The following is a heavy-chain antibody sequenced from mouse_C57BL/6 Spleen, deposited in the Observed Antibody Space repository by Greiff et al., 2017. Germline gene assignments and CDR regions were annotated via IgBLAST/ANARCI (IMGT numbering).Heavy chain of an antibody. V-gene: IGHV1-80*01. CDR2: IYPGDGDT. CDR3: ARWGIYYDYYADY. J-gene: IGHJ2*01. CDR1: GYAFSSYW. Sequence: VQLQQSGAELVKPGASVKISCKASGYAFSSYWMNWVKQRPGKGLEWIGQIYPGDGDTNYNGKFKGKATLTADKSSSTAYMQLSSLTSEDSAVYFFARWGIYYDYYADYWGQGTTLTVSS. D-gene: IGHD2-4*01.